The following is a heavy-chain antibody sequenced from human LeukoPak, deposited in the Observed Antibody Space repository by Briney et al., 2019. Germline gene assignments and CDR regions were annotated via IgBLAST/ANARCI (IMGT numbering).Heavy chain of an antibody. J-gene: IGHJ4*02. CDR1: GFTFSSYE. V-gene: IGHV3-48*03. D-gene: IGHD4-17*01. CDR2: ISRSGSNI. Sequence: GGSLRLSCAASGFTFSSYEMNWVRQAPGKGLEWVPYISRSGSNIYYADSVQDRFTISRDNAKNSLYLQMNSLRAEDTAVYYCARSMVTNYFDHWGQGALVAVSS. CDR3: ARSMVTNYFDH.